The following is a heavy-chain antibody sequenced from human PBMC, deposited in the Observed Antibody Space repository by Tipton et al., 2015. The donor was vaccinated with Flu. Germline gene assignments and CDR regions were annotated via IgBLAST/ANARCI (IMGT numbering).Heavy chain of an antibody. J-gene: IGHJ4*02. Sequence: SLRLSCAASGFTFSGYYMSWIRQAPGKGLEWVSYISSGGSTMYYADSVKGRFTISRDNAKNSLYLQMDSLKTEDTAVYYCATDSSDAGSFPRLESWGQGTLVTVSS. V-gene: IGHV3-11*01. CDR1: GFTFSGYY. D-gene: IGHD6-13*01. CDR2: ISSGGSTM. CDR3: ATDSSDAGSFPRLES.